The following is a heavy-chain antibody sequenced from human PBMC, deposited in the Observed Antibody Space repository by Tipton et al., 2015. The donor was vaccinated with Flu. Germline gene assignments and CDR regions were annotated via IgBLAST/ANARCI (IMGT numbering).Heavy chain of an antibody. J-gene: IGHJ4*02. D-gene: IGHD1-26*01. V-gene: IGHV4-39*07. CDR1: GFTFSSYS. Sequence: LRLSCAASGFTFSSYSMNWVRQAPGKGLEWIGSIYYSGSTYYNPSLKSRVTISVDTSKNQFSLKLSSVTAADTAVYYCARAHIVGAASGFDYWGQGTLVTVSS. CDR3: ARAHIVGAASGFDY. CDR2: IYYSGST.